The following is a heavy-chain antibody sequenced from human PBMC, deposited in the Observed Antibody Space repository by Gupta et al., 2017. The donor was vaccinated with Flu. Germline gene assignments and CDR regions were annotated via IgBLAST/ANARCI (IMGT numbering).Heavy chain of an antibody. CDR1: GGSISSGGYY. CDR2: IYYSGST. V-gene: IGHV4-31*03. Sequence: QVQLQESGPGLVKPSQTLSLTCTVSGGSISSGGYYWSWIRQHPGKGLEWIGYIYYSGSTYYNPSLKSRVTISVDTSKNQFSLKLSSVTAADTAVYYCARDLATVTTRWWYFDLWGRGTLVTVSS. J-gene: IGHJ2*01. CDR3: ARDLATVTTRWWYFDL. D-gene: IGHD4-17*01.